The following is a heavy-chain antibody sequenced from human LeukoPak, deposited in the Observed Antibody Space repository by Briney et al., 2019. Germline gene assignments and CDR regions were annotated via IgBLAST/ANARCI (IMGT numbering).Heavy chain of an antibody. Sequence: GGSLRLSCVASGFTFSDYAMNWVRQAPGKGPEWVSGISASGAGTYYADSVKGRFTISRDNFQNTLYLQMNSLGAEDTAVYYCAKVLWFGGSAPQAFDFWGQGTMVTGSS. CDR2: ISASGAGT. V-gene: IGHV3-23*01. J-gene: IGHJ3*01. CDR1: GFTFSDYA. D-gene: IGHD3-10*01. CDR3: AKVLWFGGSAPQAFDF.